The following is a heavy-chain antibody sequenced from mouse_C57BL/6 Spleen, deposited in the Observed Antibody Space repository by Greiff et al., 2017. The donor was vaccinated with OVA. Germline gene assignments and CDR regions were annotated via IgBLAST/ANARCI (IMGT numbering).Heavy chain of an antibody. CDR3: ARVYAYFDY. V-gene: IGHV1-76*01. CDR1: GYTFTDYY. D-gene: IGHD1-1*01. Sequence: QVHVKQSGAELVRPGASVKLSCKASGYTFTDYYINWVKQRPGQGLEWIARIYPGSGNTYYNEKFKGKATLTAEKSSSTAYMQLSSLTSEDSAVYFSARVYAYFDYWGQGTTLTVSS. J-gene: IGHJ2*01. CDR2: IYPGSGNT.